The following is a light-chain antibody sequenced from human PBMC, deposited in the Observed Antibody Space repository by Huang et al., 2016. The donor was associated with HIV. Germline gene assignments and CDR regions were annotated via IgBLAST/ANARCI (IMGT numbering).Light chain of an antibody. CDR3: QQYNNWPPLLT. CDR1: QSINNN. V-gene: IGKV3-15*01. CDR2: GGS. J-gene: IGKJ4*01. Sequence: EIVLTQSPATLSLSPGERAALSCRATQSINNNLAWYQQKTGQSPRLLIYGGSTRATGIPARFRGSGAGTEFTLTISSLQSEDFAVYYCQQYNNWPPLLTFGGGTKVEIK.